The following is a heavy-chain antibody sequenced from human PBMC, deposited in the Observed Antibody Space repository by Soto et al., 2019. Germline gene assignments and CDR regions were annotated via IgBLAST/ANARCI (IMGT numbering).Heavy chain of an antibody. V-gene: IGHV4-31*03. D-gene: IGHD1-26*01. CDR3: ARDHKWDGMDV. Sequence: QVQLQESGPGLVKPSQTLSLTCSVSGGSFSSDSFIWSWVRQFPGKGLEWIGYINYSGTTYYNPSLRRRITMPVDTSKNQSSLNLSSVTAADTAVYYCARDHKWDGMDVWGQGTTVTVSS. CDR2: INYSGTT. J-gene: IGHJ6*02. CDR1: GGSFSSDSFI.